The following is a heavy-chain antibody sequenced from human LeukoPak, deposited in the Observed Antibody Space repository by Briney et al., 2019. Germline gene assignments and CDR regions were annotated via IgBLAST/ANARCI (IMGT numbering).Heavy chain of an antibody. Sequence: ASVKVSCKASGYTFSNYYIYWVRQAPGQGLEWMGMINPSGGSTSYARKFQGRVTMTRDTSTSTVYMELSGLRSEDTAVYYCARGGVVATSDYWGQGTLVTVSS. CDR2: INPSGGST. D-gene: IGHD5-12*01. CDR1: GYTFSNYY. J-gene: IGHJ4*02. V-gene: IGHV1-46*01. CDR3: ARGGVVATSDY.